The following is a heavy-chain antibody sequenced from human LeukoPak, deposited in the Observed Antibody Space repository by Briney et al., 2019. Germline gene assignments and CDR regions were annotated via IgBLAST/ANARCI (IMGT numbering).Heavy chain of an antibody. CDR3: ARVCIAARPFYYYYYMDV. D-gene: IGHD6-6*01. J-gene: IGHJ6*03. V-gene: IGHV1-2*02. CDR1: GYTFTGYY. CDR2: INPNSGGT. Sequence: ASVKVSCKASGYTFTGYYMHWVRQAPGQGLEWMGWINPNSGGTNYAQKFQGRVTMTRDTSISTAYMELSRLRSDDTAVYYCARVCIAARPFYYYYYMDVWGKGTTVTVSS.